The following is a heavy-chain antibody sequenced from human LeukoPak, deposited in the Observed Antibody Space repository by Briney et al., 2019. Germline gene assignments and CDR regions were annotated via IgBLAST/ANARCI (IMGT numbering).Heavy chain of an antibody. CDR3: ARSPYGQWLPHAEYFQH. Sequence: GGSLRLSCAASGFTFSSYAMHWVRQAPGKGLEWVAVISYDGSNKYYADSVKGRFTISRDNSKNTLYLQMNSLRAEDTAVYYCARSPYGQWLPHAEYFQHWGQGTLVTVSS. CDR2: ISYDGSNK. D-gene: IGHD6-19*01. V-gene: IGHV3-30-3*01. J-gene: IGHJ1*01. CDR1: GFTFSSYA.